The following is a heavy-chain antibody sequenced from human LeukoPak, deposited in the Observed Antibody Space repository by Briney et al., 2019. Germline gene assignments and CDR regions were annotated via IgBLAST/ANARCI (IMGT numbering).Heavy chain of an antibody. CDR1: GGSISSYY. CDR2: IYTSGST. CDR3: ARDKGFGESPDAFDI. V-gene: IGHV4-4*07. Sequence: SETLSLTCTVSGGSISSYYWSWIRQPAGKGPEWIGRIYTSGSTNYHPSLKSRVTMSVDTSKKQFSLKLSSVTAADTAVYYCARDKGFGESPDAFDIWGQGTMVTVSS. J-gene: IGHJ3*02. D-gene: IGHD3-10*01.